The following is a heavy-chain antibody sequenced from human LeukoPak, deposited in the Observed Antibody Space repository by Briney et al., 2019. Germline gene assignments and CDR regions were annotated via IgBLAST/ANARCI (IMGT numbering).Heavy chain of an antibody. J-gene: IGHJ4*02. CDR3: ARDPYGSGSYSFDY. CDR2: IYYSGST. CDR1: GGSISSYY. Sequence: SETLSLTCTVSGGSISSYYWSWIRQPPGKGLEWIGYIYYSGSTNYNPSLKSRVTMSVDTSKNQFSLKLSSVTAADTAVYYCARDPYGSGSYSFDYWGQGTLVTVSS. V-gene: IGHV4-59*12. D-gene: IGHD3-10*01.